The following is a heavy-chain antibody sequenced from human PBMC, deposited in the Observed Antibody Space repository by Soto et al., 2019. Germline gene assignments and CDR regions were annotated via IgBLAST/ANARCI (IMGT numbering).Heavy chain of an antibody. CDR1: GFTFSSYS. D-gene: IGHD3-10*01. Sequence: GGSLRLSCAASGFTFSSYSMNWVRQAPGKGLEWVSSISSSSSYIYYADSVKGRFTTSRDNAKNSLYLQMNSLRAEDTAVYYCARDEGFGELDYYGMDVWGQGTTVTVSS. CDR2: ISSSSSYI. CDR3: ARDEGFGELDYYGMDV. J-gene: IGHJ6*02. V-gene: IGHV3-21*01.